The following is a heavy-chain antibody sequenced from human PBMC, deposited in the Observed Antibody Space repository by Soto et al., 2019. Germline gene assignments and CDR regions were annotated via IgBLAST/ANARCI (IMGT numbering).Heavy chain of an antibody. D-gene: IGHD2-2*01. CDR1: GFTFSSYA. CDR2: ISYDGSNK. Sequence: QVQLVESGGGVVQPGRSLRLSCAASGFTFSSYAMHWVRQAPGKGLEWVAVISYDGSNKYYADSVKGRFTISRDNSKNTLYLQMNSRRAEDTAVYYCARDYQLLCDYWGQGTLVTVSS. CDR3: ARDYQLLCDY. V-gene: IGHV3-30-3*01. J-gene: IGHJ4*02.